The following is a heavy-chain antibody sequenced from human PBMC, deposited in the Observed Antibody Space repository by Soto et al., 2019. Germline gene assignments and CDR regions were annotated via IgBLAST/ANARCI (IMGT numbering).Heavy chain of an antibody. J-gene: IGHJ4*02. V-gene: IGHV1-69*01. CDR1: GGTFSSYV. CDR2: VIPILGQT. D-gene: IGHD1-26*01. CDR3: ARVGGVGAPPGTDF. Sequence: QLVQSGAEVQKPGSSVKISCKASGGTFSSYVISWLRQAPGQGLEWMGGVIPILGQTYYAPNLQGRVTITADVSTITAYMELNRLTSADTAVYFCARVGGVGAPPGTDFWGQGTLVTVSS.